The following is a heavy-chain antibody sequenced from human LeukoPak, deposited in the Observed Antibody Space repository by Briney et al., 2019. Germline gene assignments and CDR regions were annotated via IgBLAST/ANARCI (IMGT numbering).Heavy chain of an antibody. V-gene: IGHV1-18*01. J-gene: IGHJ6*03. CDR2: ISAYNGNT. CDR1: GYTFTSYG. CDR3: AREYSSSSVYVYGSYYMDV. D-gene: IGHD6-6*01. Sequence: GASVKVSCKASGYTFTSYGISWVRQAPGQGLEWMGWISAYNGNTNYAQKLQGRVTMTTDTSTSTAYMELRSLRSDDTAVYYCAREYSSSSVYVYGSYYMDVWGKGTTVTVSS.